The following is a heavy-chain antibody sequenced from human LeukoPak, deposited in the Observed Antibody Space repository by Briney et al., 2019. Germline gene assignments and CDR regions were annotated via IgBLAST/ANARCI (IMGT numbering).Heavy chain of an antibody. CDR3: AKAAAGGYYYYMDV. D-gene: IGHD6-13*01. CDR2: INHSGST. J-gene: IGHJ6*03. CDR1: GGSFSGYY. V-gene: IGHV4-34*01. Sequence: SETLSLTCAVYGGSFSGYYWSWIRQPPGKGLEWIGEINHSGSTNYNPSLKSRVTISVDTSKNQFSLKLSSVTAADTAVYYCAKAAAGGYYYYMDVWGKGTTVTVSS.